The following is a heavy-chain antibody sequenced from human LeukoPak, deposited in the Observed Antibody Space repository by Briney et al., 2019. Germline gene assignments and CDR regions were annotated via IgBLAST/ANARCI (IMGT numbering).Heavy chain of an antibody. D-gene: IGHD4-23*01. V-gene: IGHV1-46*01. J-gene: IGHJ5*02. Sequence: ASVKVSCKASGYTFTSYYIHWVRQAPGQGLEWMGLINPSGGSTNYAQKLQGRVTMTTDTSTSTAYMELRSLRSDDTAVYYCARVRGGNSDPWGQGTLVTVSS. CDR2: INPSGGST. CDR1: GYTFTSYY. CDR3: ARVRGGNSDP.